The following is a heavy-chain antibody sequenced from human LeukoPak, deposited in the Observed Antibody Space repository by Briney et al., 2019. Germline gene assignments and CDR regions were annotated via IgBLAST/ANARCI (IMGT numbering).Heavy chain of an antibody. J-gene: IGHJ4*02. D-gene: IGHD3-10*01. CDR3: ATHGGDGPGSSNFDY. CDR1: GGSISNNNYY. Sequence: SETLSLTCTVSGGSISNNNYYWGWIRQPPGKALEWIGSIYYSGSTLHNPSLMSRVTMSVDASKNQFTLKLSSVTAADTAVYYCATHGGDGPGSSNFDYWGQGTLVTVSS. V-gene: IGHV4-39*01. CDR2: IYYSGST.